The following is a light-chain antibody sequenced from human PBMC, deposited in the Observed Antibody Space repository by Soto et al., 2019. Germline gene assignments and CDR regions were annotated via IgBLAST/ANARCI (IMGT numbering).Light chain of an antibody. J-gene: IGKJ1*01. CDR3: QQYNSFWK. CDR2: KAS. CDR1: QSISSW. V-gene: IGKV1-5*03. Sequence: DIHMNQSPSTLSASVGDRVTITCRASQSISSWLAWYQQKPGKAPKLLIYKASSLESGVPSRFSGSGSGTEFTLTISSLQPDDFATYYCQQYNSFWKFGQGTKVDIK.